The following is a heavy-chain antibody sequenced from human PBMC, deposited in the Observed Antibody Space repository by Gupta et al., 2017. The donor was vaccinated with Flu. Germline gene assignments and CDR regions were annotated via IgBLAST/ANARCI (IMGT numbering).Heavy chain of an antibody. J-gene: IGHJ3*02. D-gene: IGHD1-7*01. CDR3: AHSRATRYNWNYVLLGAFDI. CDR1: GFSLSTSGVG. Sequence: QITLKESGPTLVKPTQTLTLTCTFSGFSLSTSGVGVGWIHQPPGKALEWLALIYWDDDKRYSPSLKSRLTITKDTSKNQVVLTMTNMDPVDTATYYCAHSRATRYNWNYVLLGAFDIWGQGTMVTVSS. CDR2: IYWDDDK. V-gene: IGHV2-5*02.